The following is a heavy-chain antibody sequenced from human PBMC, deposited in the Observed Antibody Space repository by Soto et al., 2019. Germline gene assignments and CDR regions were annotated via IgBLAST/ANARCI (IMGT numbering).Heavy chain of an antibody. J-gene: IGHJ4*02. D-gene: IGHD3-10*01. V-gene: IGHV4-4*02. CDR1: GGSISSSNW. CDR3: ARRWGEGRVDY. CDR2: IYHSRNT. Sequence: QVQLQESGPGLVKPSGTLSLTCAVSGGSISSSNWWSWARQPPGKVLEWIGEIYHSRNTNYNPSLKSRVTMAVDKSRNQCSLKLSSVTAADTAVYYCARRWGEGRVDYWGQGTLVTVSS.